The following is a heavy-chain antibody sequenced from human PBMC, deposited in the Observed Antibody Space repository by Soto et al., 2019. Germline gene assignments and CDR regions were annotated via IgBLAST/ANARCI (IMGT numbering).Heavy chain of an antibody. CDR3: ARENLRWFDP. D-gene: IGHD3-9*01. J-gene: IGHJ5*02. V-gene: IGHV4-59*01. CDR2: IYQSGTT. Sequence: SETLSLTCTVSDASINSYYWGWIRQPPGKGLEWIGYIYQSGTTTYNPSLESRVTISIDTSKRQVSLKLTSVTAADTAVYYCARENLRWFDPWGPGTLVTVSS. CDR1: DASINSYY.